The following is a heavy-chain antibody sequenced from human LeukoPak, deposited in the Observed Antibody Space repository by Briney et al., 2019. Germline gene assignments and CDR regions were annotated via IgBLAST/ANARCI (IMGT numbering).Heavy chain of an antibody. D-gene: IGHD6-6*01. CDR2: INPNSGGT. J-gene: IGHJ4*02. CDR1: GYTFTGYY. Sequence: GASVKVSCKASGYTFTGYYMHWVRQAPGQGLEWMGWINPNSGGTNYAQKFQGRVTMTRDTSISTAYMELSSLRSEDTAVYYCARGTERPPDGTSIEPGGFDYWGQGTLVTVSS. CDR3: ARGTERPPDGTSIEPGGFDY. V-gene: IGHV1-2*02.